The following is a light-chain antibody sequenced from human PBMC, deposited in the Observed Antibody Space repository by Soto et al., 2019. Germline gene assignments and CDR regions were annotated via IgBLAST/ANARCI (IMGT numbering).Light chain of an antibody. CDR2: EVI. V-gene: IGLV2-8*01. CDR3: SSYAGSDNFV. Sequence: QSVLTQPPSASGSPGQSVTITCTGTSSDVGGYNYVSWYQQHPGKAPKLMIYEVIKRPSGVPDRFSASRSGNTASLTVSGVQAEDEADYYCSSYAGSDNFVFGTGTKVTVL. J-gene: IGLJ1*01. CDR1: SSDVGGYNY.